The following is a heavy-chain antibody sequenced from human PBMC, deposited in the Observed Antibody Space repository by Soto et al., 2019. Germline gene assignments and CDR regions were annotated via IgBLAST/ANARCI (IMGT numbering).Heavy chain of an antibody. CDR3: AAWPRSNWFAY. D-gene: IGHD6-13*01. V-gene: IGHV3-7*05. J-gene: IGHJ4*02. CDR2: IKYDGSEI. Sequence: GGSLRLSCATSGFTFSTHWMGWVRQTPGKRLEWVANIKYDGSEISYADSVKGRFTISRDNAKNSLYLQMNWLRAEDTAVYYCAAWPRSNWFAYWGQGTLVTVSS. CDR1: GFTFSTHW.